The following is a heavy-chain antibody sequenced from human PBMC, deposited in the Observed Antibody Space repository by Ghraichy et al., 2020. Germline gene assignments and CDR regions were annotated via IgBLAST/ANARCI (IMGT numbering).Heavy chain of an antibody. D-gene: IGHD2-15*01. Sequence: SETLSLTCAVYGGSFSGYYWSWIRQPPGKGLEWIGEINHSGSTNYNPSLKSRVTISVDTSKNQFSLKVSSVTAADTAVHYCARGPSFDYCSGGSCYAFDYWGQGTLVTVSS. J-gene: IGHJ4*02. V-gene: IGHV4-34*01. CDR3: ARGPSFDYCSGGSCYAFDY. CDR2: INHSGST. CDR1: GGSFSGYY.